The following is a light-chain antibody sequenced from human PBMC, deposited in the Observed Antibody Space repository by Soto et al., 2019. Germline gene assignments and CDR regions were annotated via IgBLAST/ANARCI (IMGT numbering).Light chain of an antibody. Sequence: EIVLTQSPGTLSLSPGERATLSCRTSQSVSNNYLAWYQQKPGQAPRLLIYGASTRATGIPARFSGSASGTEFTLTISSLQSEDFAVYYCQQYNDWPRLTFGGGTKVDIK. J-gene: IGKJ4*01. CDR2: GAS. V-gene: IGKV3-15*01. CDR3: QQYNDWPRLT. CDR1: QSVSNN.